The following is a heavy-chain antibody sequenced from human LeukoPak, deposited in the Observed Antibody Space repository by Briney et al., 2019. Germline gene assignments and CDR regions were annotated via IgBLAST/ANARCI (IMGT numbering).Heavy chain of an antibody. V-gene: IGHV3-7*03. D-gene: IGHD3-3*01. CDR3: ARDQYDTWSRRGNFDS. CDR1: GFTFGKYW. CDR2: IKLDGSEK. Sequence: RAGGSLRLSCVASGFTFGKYWMSWVRQAPGKGLEWGANIKLDGSEKNYVDSVKGRFTISRDNTKNSLYLQMNSLRVEDTAVFYCARDQYDTWSRRGNFDSWGQGTLVIVSS. J-gene: IGHJ4*02.